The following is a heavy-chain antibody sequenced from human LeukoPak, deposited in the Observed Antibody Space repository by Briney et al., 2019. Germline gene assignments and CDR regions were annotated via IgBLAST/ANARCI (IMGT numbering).Heavy chain of an antibody. CDR2: IIPILGIA. CDR1: GGTFSSYA. Sequence: SVKVSCKASGGTFSSYAISWVRQAPGQGLEWMGRIIPILGIANYAQKFQGRVTITADKSTSTAYMELSSLRSEDTAVYYCAKESDISGWYGVDYWGQGTLVTVSS. CDR3: AKESDISGWYGVDY. J-gene: IGHJ4*02. D-gene: IGHD6-19*01. V-gene: IGHV1-69*04.